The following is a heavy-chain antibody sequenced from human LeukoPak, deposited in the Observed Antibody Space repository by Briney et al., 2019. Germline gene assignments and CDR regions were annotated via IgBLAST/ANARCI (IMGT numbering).Heavy chain of an antibody. D-gene: IGHD6-19*01. CDR1: GYTVTSYY. CDR3: ARPYSSGWYDY. V-gene: IGHV1-46*01. Sequence: ASVKVSCKASGYTVTSYYMHLVRQAAGQGLEWMGIINPSGGSTSYAQKFQGRVTMTRDTSTSTVYMELSSLRSEDTAVYYCARPYSSGWYDYWGQGTLVTVSS. J-gene: IGHJ4*02. CDR2: INPSGGST.